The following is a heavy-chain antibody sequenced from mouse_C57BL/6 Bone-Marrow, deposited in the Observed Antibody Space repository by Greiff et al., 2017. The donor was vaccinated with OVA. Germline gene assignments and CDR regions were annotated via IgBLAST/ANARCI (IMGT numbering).Heavy chain of an antibody. V-gene: IGHV14-4*01. CDR2: IDPENGDT. CDR3: ATVVADY. CDR1: GFNIKDDY. Sequence: VTLKESGAELVRPGASVKLSCTASGFNIKDDYMHWVKQRPEQGLEWIGWIDPENGDTEYASKFQGKATITADTSSNTAYLQLSSLTSEDTAVYYCATVVADYWGQGTTLTVSS. J-gene: IGHJ2*01. D-gene: IGHD1-1*01.